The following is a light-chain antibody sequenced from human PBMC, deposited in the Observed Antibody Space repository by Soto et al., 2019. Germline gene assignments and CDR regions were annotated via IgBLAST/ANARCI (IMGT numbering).Light chain of an antibody. Sequence: DIQMTQSPSTLSASVGDRVTITCRASQSVSSWLAWYQQKPGKAPKLLIYDASSLESGVPSRFSGSGSGTEFTLTISSLQPDDFATYYCQHYNSYSIAFGQGTKVDI. J-gene: IGKJ1*01. CDR1: QSVSSW. CDR2: DAS. V-gene: IGKV1-5*01. CDR3: QHYNSYSIA.